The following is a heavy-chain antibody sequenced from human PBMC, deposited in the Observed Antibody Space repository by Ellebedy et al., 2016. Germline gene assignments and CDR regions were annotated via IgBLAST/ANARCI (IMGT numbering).Heavy chain of an antibody. CDR1: GGPINSHY. D-gene: IGHD2/OR15-2a*01. V-gene: IGHV4-59*11. CDR3: TRGFAEYFLI. Sequence: SETLSLTCSVSGGPINSHYWSWIRQSPGKGLEWIGYIFHTGSTKYNPSLQSRVTMSVDKSKNQVSLSLKSVTAADTAVYYCTRGFAEYFLIWGQGTLVTVSS. CDR2: IFHTGST. J-gene: IGHJ1*01.